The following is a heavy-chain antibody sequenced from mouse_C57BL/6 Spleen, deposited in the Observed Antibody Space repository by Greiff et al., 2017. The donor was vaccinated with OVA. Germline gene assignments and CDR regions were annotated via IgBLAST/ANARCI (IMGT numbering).Heavy chain of an antibody. Sequence: VQGVESGAELVKPGASVKISCKASGYAFSSYWMNWVKQRPGKGLEGIGQIYPGDGDTNYNGKFKGKATLTADKSSSTAYMQLSSLTSEDSAVYFCARLGLLRYFDVWVTGTTVTVSS. CDR1: GYAFSSYW. CDR2: IYPGDGDT. J-gene: IGHJ1*03. D-gene: IGHD2-3*01. CDR3: ARLGLLRYFDV. V-gene: IGHV1-80*01.